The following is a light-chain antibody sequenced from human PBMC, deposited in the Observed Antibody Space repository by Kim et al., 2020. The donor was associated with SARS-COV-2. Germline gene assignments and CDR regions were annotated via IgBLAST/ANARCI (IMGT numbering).Light chain of an antibody. CDR2: YDS. CDR3: QVWDSSSDHRVV. CDR1: SIGSKS. Sequence: GKTAVITCGGNSIGSKSVHWYQERPGEAPVLVISYDSDRPSGIPERFSGSNSGNTATLTISRVEAGDEDDYYCQVWDSSSDHRVVFGGGTQLTVL. J-gene: IGLJ2*01. V-gene: IGLV3-21*04.